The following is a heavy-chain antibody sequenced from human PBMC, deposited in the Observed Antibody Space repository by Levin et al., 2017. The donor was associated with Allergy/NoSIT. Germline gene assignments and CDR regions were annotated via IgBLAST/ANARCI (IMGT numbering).Heavy chain of an antibody. CDR1: GYTFTSYD. Sequence: ASVKVSCKASGYTFTSYDINWVRQATGQGLEWMGWMNPNSGNTGYAQKFQGRVTMTRNTSISTAYMELSSLRSEDTAVYYCARGGAAAGKMKKNWFDPWGQGTLVTVSS. V-gene: IGHV1-8*01. CDR3: ARGGAAAGKMKKNWFDP. D-gene: IGHD6-13*01. J-gene: IGHJ5*02. CDR2: MNPNSGNT.